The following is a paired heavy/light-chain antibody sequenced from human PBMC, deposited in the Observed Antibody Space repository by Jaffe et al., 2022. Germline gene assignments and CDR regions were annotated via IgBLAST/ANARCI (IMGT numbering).Heavy chain of an antibody. V-gene: IGHV5-51*03. CDR3: VTTSPPSAHYYDSSGYYNPFDY. CDR1: GYSFTSYW. J-gene: IGHJ4*02. D-gene: IGHD3-22*01. Sequence: EVQLVQSGAEVKKPGESLKISCKGSGYSFTSYWIGWVRQMPGKGLEWMGIIYPGDSDTRYSPSFQGQVTISADKSISTAYLQWSSLKASDTAMYYCVTTSPPSAHYYDSSGYYNPFDYWGQGTLVTVSS. CDR2: IYPGDSDT.
Light chain of an antibody. CDR2: AAS. V-gene: IGKV1-8*01. J-gene: IGKJ1*01. CDR3: QQYYSYPPWT. Sequence: AIRMTQSPSSLSASTGDRVTITCRASQGISSYLAWYQQKPGKAPKLLIYAASTLQSGVPSRFSGSGSGTDFTLTISCLQSEDFATYYCQQYYSYPPWTFGQGTKVEIK. CDR1: QGISSY.